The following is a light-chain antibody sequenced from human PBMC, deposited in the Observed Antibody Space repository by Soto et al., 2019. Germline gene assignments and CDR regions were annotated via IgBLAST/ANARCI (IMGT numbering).Light chain of an antibody. Sequence: EIVLTQSPGTLSLSPGERATLSCRASQSVNSNYVTWYQQKPGQAPRLLMYGASSRATGIPDRFSGSGSGTDFTLTISRLEPEDFAVYYCQQYGSSFRYTFGQGTKLEIK. CDR2: GAS. CDR1: QSVNSNY. CDR3: QQYGSSFRYT. V-gene: IGKV3-20*01. J-gene: IGKJ2*01.